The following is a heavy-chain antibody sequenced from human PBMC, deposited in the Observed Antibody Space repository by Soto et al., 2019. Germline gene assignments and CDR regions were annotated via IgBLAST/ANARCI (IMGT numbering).Heavy chain of an antibody. CDR3: VRGLPGGFDP. D-gene: IGHD3-10*01. J-gene: IGHJ5*02. CDR1: GFIFSNYD. CDR2: VGIAGDT. V-gene: IGHV3-13*01. Sequence: GGSLRLSCAASGFIFSNYDLHWVRQISANGLQWVSRVGIAGDTHYLDSVKGRFTISRENARNSFFLQMNSVRAGDTGVYYCVRGLPGGFDPWGQGTLVTVSS.